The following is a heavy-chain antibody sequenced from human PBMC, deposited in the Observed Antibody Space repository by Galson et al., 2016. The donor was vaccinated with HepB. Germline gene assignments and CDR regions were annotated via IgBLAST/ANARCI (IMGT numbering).Heavy chain of an antibody. CDR1: GFTFSHAW. CDR2: IKSKGDGETT. D-gene: IGHD1-26*01. J-gene: IGHJ4*02. Sequence: LRLSCAGSGFTFSHAWLNWVRQAPGKGLEWVGRIKSKGDGETTDYAAPVKGRFTVSRDDSKNTLYLQMNSPKTEDTAVYHCTTSVGANEFDYWGRGTLVTVSS. V-gene: IGHV3-15*07. CDR3: TTSVGANEFDY.